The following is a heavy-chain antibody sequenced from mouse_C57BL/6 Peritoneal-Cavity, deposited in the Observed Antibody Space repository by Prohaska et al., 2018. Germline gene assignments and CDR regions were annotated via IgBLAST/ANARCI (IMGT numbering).Heavy chain of an antibody. CDR3: ARVGFAY. CDR2: IDPSDSYT. J-gene: IGHJ3*01. Sequence: QRPGQGLEWIGVIDPSDSYTNYNQKFKGNATLTVDTSSSTAYMQLSSLTSEDSAVYYCARVGFAYWDQGTLVTVSA. V-gene: IGHV1-59*01.